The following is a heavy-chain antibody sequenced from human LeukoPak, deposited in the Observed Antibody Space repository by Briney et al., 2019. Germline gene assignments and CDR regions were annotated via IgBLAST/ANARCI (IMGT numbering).Heavy chain of an antibody. V-gene: IGHV3-11*04. J-gene: IGHJ6*04. D-gene: IGHD3-10*02. CDR3: AELGITMIGGV. CDR1: GFTFSDYY. CDR2: ISSSGSTI. Sequence: GGSLRLSCAASGFTFSDYYVNWVRQAPGKGLEWVSYISSSGSTIYYADSVKGRFTISRDNAKNSLYLQMNSLRAEDTAVYYCAELGITMIGGVWGKGTTVTISS.